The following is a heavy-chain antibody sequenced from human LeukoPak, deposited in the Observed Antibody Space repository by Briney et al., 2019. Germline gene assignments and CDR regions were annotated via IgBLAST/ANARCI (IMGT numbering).Heavy chain of an antibody. CDR2: ITQIESI. D-gene: IGHD6-19*01. V-gene: IGHV4-34*01. Sequence: SETLSLTCAVYGGSFSDYYWTWIRQPPGKGLEWIGEITQIESINYNPSLASRVTMSVDTSKNQFSLKLSSVTAADTAVYYCARHSKPGYSSGWYVNSLDYWGQGTLVTVSS. CDR1: GGSFSDYY. J-gene: IGHJ4*02. CDR3: ARHSKPGYSSGWYVNSLDY.